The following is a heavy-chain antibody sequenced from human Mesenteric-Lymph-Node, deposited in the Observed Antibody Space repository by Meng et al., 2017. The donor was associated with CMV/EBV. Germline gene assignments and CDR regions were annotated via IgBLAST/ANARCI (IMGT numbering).Heavy chain of an antibody. CDR2: IHHTGPT. J-gene: IGHJ4*02. CDR3: ERDRGRDSYTSSSGY. D-gene: IGHD6-6*01. CDR1: GASLNNDNYF. Sequence: GSLRLSCTVSGASLNNDNYFWGWIRQAPGKGLEWIGTIHHTGPTFYNPSFLNRVTISLDKSKSQFSLKLTPVTAADAAIYYCERDRGRDSYTSSSGYWGQGTLVTVSS. V-gene: IGHV4-39*02.